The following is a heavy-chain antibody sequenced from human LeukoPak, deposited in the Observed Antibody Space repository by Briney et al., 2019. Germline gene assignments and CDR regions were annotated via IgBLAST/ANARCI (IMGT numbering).Heavy chain of an antibody. CDR1: GGSISSYY. V-gene: IGHV4-59*01. D-gene: IGHD3-16*01. CDR3: AREGGRLGELGLFDY. CDR2: IYYSGST. J-gene: IGHJ4*02. Sequence: SETLSLTCTVSGGSISSYYWSWIRQPPGKGREGIGYIYYSGSTNYNPSLKSRVTISVDTSKNQSSLKLSSVTAADTAVYYCAREGGRLGELGLFDYWGQGTLVTVSS.